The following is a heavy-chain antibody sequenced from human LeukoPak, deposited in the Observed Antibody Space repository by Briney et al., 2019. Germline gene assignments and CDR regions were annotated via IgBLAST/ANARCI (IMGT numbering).Heavy chain of an antibody. Sequence: GESLKISCKVSGYSFTNYWIAWVRQMPGKGLEWMGIIYPGDSDTRYSPSFQGQVTISADKSISTAYLQWSSLKASDTAMYYCAREGAKRGYSGYDAMYWGQGTLVIVSS. V-gene: IGHV5-51*01. CDR3: AREGAKRGYSGYDAMY. J-gene: IGHJ4*02. CDR2: IYPGDSDT. D-gene: IGHD5-12*01. CDR1: GYSFTNYW.